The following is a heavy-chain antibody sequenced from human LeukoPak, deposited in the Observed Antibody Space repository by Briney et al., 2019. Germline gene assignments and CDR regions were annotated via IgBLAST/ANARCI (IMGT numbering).Heavy chain of an antibody. V-gene: IGHV3-7*01. D-gene: IGHD6-19*01. CDR3: TRRAVAGSNDY. J-gene: IGHJ4*02. CDR1: GFTFSSYA. CDR2: IKEDGGEK. Sequence: QPGRSLRLSCAASGFTFSSYAMHWVRQAPGKGLEWVANIKEDGGEKYDVDSVKGRFTISRDNAKNSLYLQMNSLRAEDTAMYYCTRRAVAGSNDYWGQGTLVTVSS.